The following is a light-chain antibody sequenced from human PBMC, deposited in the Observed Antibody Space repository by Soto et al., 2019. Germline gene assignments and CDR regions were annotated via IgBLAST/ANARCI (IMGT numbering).Light chain of an antibody. CDR2: STS. Sequence: QTVVTQEPSLTVSPGGPVTITCASSTGAVTSGYYPNWFQQKPGQAPRALIYSTSNKYSWTPARFSGSLLGGKAALTLSGVQPEDEAEYYCLLYYGGQLGVFGGGTKLTVL. CDR3: LLYYGGQLGV. V-gene: IGLV7-43*01. J-gene: IGLJ2*01. CDR1: TGAVTSGYY.